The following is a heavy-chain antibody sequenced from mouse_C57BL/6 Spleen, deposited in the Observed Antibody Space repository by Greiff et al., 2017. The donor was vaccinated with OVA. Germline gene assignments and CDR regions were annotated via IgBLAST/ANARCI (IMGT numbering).Heavy chain of an antibody. V-gene: IGHV3-8*01. Sequence: EVQRVESGPGLAKPSQTLSLTCSVTGYSITSDYWNWLRKFQGNKLEYMWYISYSGITYYNPSLKSRSSITRDTSKNQYYLQLTSVTTEDTAPYYCARSGYSSFFDYWGQGTTLTVAS. D-gene: IGHD2-5*01. CDR3: ARSGYSSFFDY. J-gene: IGHJ2*01. CDR2: ISYSGIT. CDR1: GYSITSDY.